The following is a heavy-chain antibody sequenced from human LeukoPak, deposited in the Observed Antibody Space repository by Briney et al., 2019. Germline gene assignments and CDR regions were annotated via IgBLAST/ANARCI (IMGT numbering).Heavy chain of an antibody. V-gene: IGHV4-59*08. J-gene: IGHJ4*02. CDR1: GGSISSYY. CDR3: ARLRISSGHFDY. Sequence: PSETLSLTCTVSGGSISSYYWSWIRQPPGKGLEWIGYIYYSGSTNCNPSLKSRVTISVDTSKNQFSLKLSSVTAADTAVYYCARLRISSGHFDYWGQGTLVTVSS. CDR2: IYYSGST. D-gene: IGHD3-10*01.